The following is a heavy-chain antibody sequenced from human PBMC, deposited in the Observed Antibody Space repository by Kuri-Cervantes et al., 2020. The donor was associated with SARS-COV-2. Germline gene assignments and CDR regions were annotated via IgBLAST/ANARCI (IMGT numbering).Heavy chain of an antibody. CDR1: GFTFSSYW. D-gene: IGHD3-22*01. Sequence: GESLKISCVASGFTFSSYWMHWVRQAPGKGLVWVSRLTNDGSDAIFADSVKGRFTISRDNAKNMLYLYMNSLRADDTAVYYCATVSDYYDSSGYFLDFDYWGQGTLVTVSS. J-gene: IGHJ4*02. CDR3: ATVSDYYDSSGYFLDFDY. V-gene: IGHV3-74*01. CDR2: LTNDGSDA.